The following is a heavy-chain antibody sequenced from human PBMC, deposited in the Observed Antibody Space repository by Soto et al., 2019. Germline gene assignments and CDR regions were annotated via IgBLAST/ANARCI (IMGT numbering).Heavy chain of an antibody. CDR3: ARGVGGSGSCYNWFDP. CDR1: GYTFTSYA. Sequence: QVQLVQSGAEVKKPGASVKVSCKASGYTFTSYAMHWVRQAPGQMLEWMGWINAGNGNTKYSQKFQGRVTITRDTSASTAYMEVSSLRSEDTAVYYCARGVGGSGSCYNWFDPWGQGTLVTVSS. D-gene: IGHD1-26*01. CDR2: INAGNGNT. J-gene: IGHJ5*02. V-gene: IGHV1-3*01.